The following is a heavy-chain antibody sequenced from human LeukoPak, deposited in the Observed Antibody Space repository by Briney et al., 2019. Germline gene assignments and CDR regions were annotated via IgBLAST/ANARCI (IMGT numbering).Heavy chain of an antibody. CDR2: ISSSGGST. Sequence: GGSLRLSCAASGFRFSSYAMNWVRQAPGKGLEWVSSISSSGGSTYYADSVKGRFTISRDNSKNTLYLQMNSLRAEDTAVYYCAYDSTGYYYRNIDYRGQGTLVTVSS. CDR1: GFRFSSYA. J-gene: IGHJ4*02. CDR3: AYDSTGYYYRNIDY. V-gene: IGHV3-23*01. D-gene: IGHD3-22*01.